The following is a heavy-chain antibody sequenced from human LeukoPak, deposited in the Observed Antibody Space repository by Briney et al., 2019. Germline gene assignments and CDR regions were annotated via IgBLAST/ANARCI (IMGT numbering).Heavy chain of an antibody. D-gene: IGHD1-1*01. CDR1: GFTFSGYG. V-gene: IGHV3-33*01. CDR3: ARDWGTSTTTGWMFDL. CDR2: IGHDGRDK. Sequence: PGRSLRLSCAASGFTFSGYGMHWVRQAPGKGPEWVAIIGHDGRDKYYADSVKGRFTISRDNSKNTLYLQMNSLGVEDTAVYYCARDWGTSTTTGWMFDLWGQGTLVTVSS. J-gene: IGHJ5*02.